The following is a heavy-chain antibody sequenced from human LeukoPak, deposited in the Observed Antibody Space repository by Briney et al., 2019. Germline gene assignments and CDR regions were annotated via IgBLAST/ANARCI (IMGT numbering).Heavy chain of an antibody. D-gene: IGHD3-10*01. CDR3: ARGRSITLLRGVAMSDGFDI. Sequence: GGSLRLSCAASGFTFSTYSMNWVRQAPGKGLEWVSFIDTSGTYIYYGESMKGRFTISRDNVKNSLYLQMNGLRAEDTAVYYCARGRSITLLRGVAMSDGFDIWGQGTMVAVSS. CDR1: GFTFSTYS. V-gene: IGHV3-21*01. J-gene: IGHJ3*02. CDR2: IDTSGTYI.